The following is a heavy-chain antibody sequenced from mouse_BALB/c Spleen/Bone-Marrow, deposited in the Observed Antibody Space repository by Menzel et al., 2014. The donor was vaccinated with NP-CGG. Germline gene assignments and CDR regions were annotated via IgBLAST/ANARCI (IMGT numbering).Heavy chain of an antibody. CDR1: GYSITSDYA. CDR2: ISYSGST. J-gene: IGHJ1*01. D-gene: IGHD1-1*01. V-gene: IGHV3-2*02. Sequence: VQLKESGPGLVKPSQSLSLTCTVTGYSITSDYAWNWIRQFPGNKLESMGYISYSGSTSYNPSLKSRISITRDTSKNQFFLQLNSVTTEDTATYYCARYYYVSSPYWYFDVWGAGTTVTVSS. CDR3: ARYYYVSSPYWYFDV.